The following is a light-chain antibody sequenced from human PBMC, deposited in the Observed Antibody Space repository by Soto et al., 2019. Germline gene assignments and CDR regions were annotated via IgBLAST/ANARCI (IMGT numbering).Light chain of an antibody. J-gene: IGLJ2*01. CDR1: NSNIGKNT. V-gene: IGLV1-44*01. CDR2: SNN. Sequence: QSVLTQPPSASGTPGQRLSISCSGTNSNIGKNTVNWYQQLPRTAPKLLIYSNNQRPSGVPDRFSGSKSGTSASLAISGLQSEDEADYYCAAWDDSLNGHVVFGGWTKLTVL. CDR3: AAWDDSLNGHVV.